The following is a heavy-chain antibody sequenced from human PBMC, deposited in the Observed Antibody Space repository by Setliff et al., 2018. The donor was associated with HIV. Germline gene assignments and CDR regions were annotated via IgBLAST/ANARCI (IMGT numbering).Heavy chain of an antibody. Sequence: ASVKVSCKASGYTFTSYDMHWVRQAPGQGLEWMGIINPSSGSTTYAQKFQGRVTMTRDASTSTVYVELSSLRSEDTAVDYCARDPAPSSSASYFQHWGQGTPVTVSS. J-gene: IGHJ1*01. CDR1: GYTFTSYD. CDR3: ARDPAPSSSASYFQH. D-gene: IGHD6-6*01. CDR2: INPSSGST. V-gene: IGHV1-46*01.